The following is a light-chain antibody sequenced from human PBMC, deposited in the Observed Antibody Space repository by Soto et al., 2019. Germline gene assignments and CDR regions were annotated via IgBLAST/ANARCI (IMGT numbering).Light chain of an antibody. CDR1: QSVSSSY. J-gene: IGKJ2*01. CDR3: QQRSDWPPFT. Sequence: EIVLTQSPGTLSLSPGERATLSCRASQSVSSSYLAWYQQKPGQAPRLLIYGASSRATGIPDRFSGSGSGTDFSLTINSLEPEDYAVYYCQQRSDWPPFTFGQGTKLQIK. V-gene: IGKV3D-20*02. CDR2: GAS.